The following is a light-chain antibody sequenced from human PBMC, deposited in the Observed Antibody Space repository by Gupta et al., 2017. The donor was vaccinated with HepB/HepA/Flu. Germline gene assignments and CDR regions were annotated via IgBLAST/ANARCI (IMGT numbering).Light chain of an antibody. J-gene: IGKJ1*01. CDR1: QIVTNNF. Sequence: DIVLTQSPGTLSLSPGERVTLSCRASQIVTNNFLAWYQQKPGQAPRPLIYGASSRATGIPDRFSGSGSGTDFTLTISSLEPEDFAVFYCQQYNSSSMTFGQGTRVEIK. CDR2: GAS. V-gene: IGKV3-20*01. CDR3: QQYNSSSMT.